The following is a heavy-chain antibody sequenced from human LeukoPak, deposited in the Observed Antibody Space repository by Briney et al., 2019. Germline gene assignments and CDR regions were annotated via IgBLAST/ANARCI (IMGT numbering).Heavy chain of an antibody. CDR2: IYYSGST. Sequence: SQTLSLTCTVSGGSISSGGYYWSSIRQHPGKGLKWIGYIYYSGSTDYNPSLESRVTISVDTSKNQFSLKLSSVTAADTAVYYCARTLTTVTYAGYFDYWGQGTLVTVSS. CDR1: GGSISSGGYY. V-gene: IGHV4-31*03. J-gene: IGHJ4*02. D-gene: IGHD4-17*01. CDR3: ARTLTTVTYAGYFDY.